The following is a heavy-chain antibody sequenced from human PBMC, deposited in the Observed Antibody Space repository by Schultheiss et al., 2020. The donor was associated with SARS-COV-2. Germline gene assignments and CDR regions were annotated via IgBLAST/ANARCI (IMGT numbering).Heavy chain of an antibody. CDR3: ARHESAAGKGDFDY. V-gene: IGHV4-39*01. CDR2: IYHSGST. D-gene: IGHD6-13*01. CDR1: GDSISSGGYF. Sequence: SETLSLTCSVSGDSISSGGYFWSWIRQHPGKGLEWIGYIYHSGSTYYNPSLKSRVTISVDTSKNQFSLKLSSVTAADTAVYYCARHESAAGKGDFDYWGQGTLVTVSS. J-gene: IGHJ4*02.